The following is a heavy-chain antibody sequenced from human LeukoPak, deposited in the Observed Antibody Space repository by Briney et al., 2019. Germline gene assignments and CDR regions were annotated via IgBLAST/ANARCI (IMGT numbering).Heavy chain of an antibody. Sequence: GGSLRLSCAASGFTFSSYWMHWFRQAPGKGLVWVSRINSDGSSTSYADSVKGRFTISRDNAKNTLYLQMNSLRAEDTAVYYCASTWFGESADYWGQGTLVTVS. J-gene: IGHJ4*02. CDR2: INSDGSST. V-gene: IGHV3-74*01. CDR3: ASTWFGESADY. D-gene: IGHD3-10*01. CDR1: GFTFSSYW.